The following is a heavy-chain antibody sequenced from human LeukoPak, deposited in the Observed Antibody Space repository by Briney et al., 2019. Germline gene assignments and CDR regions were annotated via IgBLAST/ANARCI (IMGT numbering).Heavy chain of an antibody. CDR1: GGSISSGGYS. V-gene: IGHV4-30-2*01. CDR3: ARESKSDSSGFDP. CDR2: IYHSGST. Sequence: PSETLSLTCAVSGGSISSGGYSWSWIRQPPGKGLEWIGYIYHSGSTYYNPSLKSRVTISVDRSENQFSLKLSSVTAADTAVYYCARESKSDSSGFDPWGQGTLVTVSS. J-gene: IGHJ5*02. D-gene: IGHD3-22*01.